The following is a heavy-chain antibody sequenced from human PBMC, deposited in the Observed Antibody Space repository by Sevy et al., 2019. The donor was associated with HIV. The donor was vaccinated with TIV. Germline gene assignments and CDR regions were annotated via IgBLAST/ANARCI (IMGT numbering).Heavy chain of an antibody. J-gene: IGHJ6*02. Sequence: ASVKVSCKASGYTFSGYDINWVRQATGQGLEWMGWLNPDRGRRGYAPKFQGRVTMTTNTSIDTAYMELRRLRSEGSAVYYCARADLDSSTFFYYYGMDVWGQWTTVTVSS. D-gene: IGHD6-13*01. CDR3: ARADLDSSTFFYYYGMDV. CDR2: LNPDRGRR. CDR1: GYTFSGYD. V-gene: IGHV1-8*02.